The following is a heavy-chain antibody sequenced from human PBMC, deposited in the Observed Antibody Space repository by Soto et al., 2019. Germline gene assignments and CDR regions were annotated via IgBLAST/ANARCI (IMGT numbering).Heavy chain of an antibody. J-gene: IGHJ4*02. V-gene: IGHV4-31*09. CDR3: VCGDSSGYYYVLFDY. CDR2: INNSGST. D-gene: IGHD3-22*01. Sequence: TLSLTCTVSGASIISGAYFWFWVRQHPGKGLEWIGYINNSGSTYYNPSLKSRVTISVDTSKNQFSLKLSSVTAADTAVYYWVCGDSSGYYYVLFDYCGQGTLVTVS. CDR1: GASIISGAYF.